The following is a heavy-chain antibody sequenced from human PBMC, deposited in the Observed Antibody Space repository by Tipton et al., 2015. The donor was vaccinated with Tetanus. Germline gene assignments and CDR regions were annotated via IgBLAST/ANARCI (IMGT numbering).Heavy chain of an antibody. CDR1: GFTFSSYA. Sequence: SLRLSCAASGFTFSSYAMSWVRQAPGKGLEWVSAISDSGGSTYYADSVKGRFTISRDNSKNTLFLQMNSLKIEDTAMYFCTSGYDFWSGFPPSWGQGTLVTVSS. D-gene: IGHD3-3*01. J-gene: IGHJ4*02. CDR3: TSGYDFWSGFPPS. CDR2: ISDSGGST. V-gene: IGHV3-23*01.